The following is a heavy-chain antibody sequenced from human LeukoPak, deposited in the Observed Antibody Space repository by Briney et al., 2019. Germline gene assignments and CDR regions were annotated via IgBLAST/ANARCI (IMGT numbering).Heavy chain of an antibody. CDR3: ARAHSSGWYWFDP. V-gene: IGHV1-46*01. Sequence: ASVKVSCKASGYTFTSYYMHWVRQAPGQGLEWMGIINPSGGSTSYAQKFQGRVTMTRDMSTSTVYMELSSLRSEDTAVYYCARAHSSGWYWFDPWGQGTLVTVSS. J-gene: IGHJ5*02. CDR1: GYTFTSYY. D-gene: IGHD6-19*01. CDR2: INPSGGST.